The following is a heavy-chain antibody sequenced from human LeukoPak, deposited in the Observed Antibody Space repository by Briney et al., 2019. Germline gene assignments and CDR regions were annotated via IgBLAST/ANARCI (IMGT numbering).Heavy chain of an antibody. Sequence: SETLSLTCTVSGGSISSYYWSWLRQPAGKGLEGIGRIYTSGSTNYNPSLTSRVPMSVDTSKNQFSLKLSSVTAADTAVYYCALGPRYYDSSGYYDAFDIWGQGTMVTVSS. CDR3: ALGPRYYDSSGYYDAFDI. J-gene: IGHJ3*02. CDR1: GGSISSYY. CDR2: IYTSGST. D-gene: IGHD3-22*01. V-gene: IGHV4-4*07.